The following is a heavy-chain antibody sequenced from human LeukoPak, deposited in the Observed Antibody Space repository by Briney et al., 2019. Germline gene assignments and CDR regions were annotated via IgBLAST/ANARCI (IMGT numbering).Heavy chain of an antibody. V-gene: IGHV3-23*01. J-gene: IGHJ4*02. CDR3: AKFVVGRYFDWLSD. Sequence: GGSLRLSCAASGFTFSSYAMSWVRQAPGHGLEWFSGISGSGGSTYYADSVKGRFTISRDNSKNTLYLQMNSLRAEDTAVYYCAKFVVGRYFDWLSDWGQGTLVTVSS. CDR1: GFTFSSYA. D-gene: IGHD3-9*01. CDR2: ISGSGGST.